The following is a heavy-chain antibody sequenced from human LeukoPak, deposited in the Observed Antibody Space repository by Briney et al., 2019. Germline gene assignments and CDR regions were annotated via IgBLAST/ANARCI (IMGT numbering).Heavy chain of an antibody. CDR3: AKVYGGSYGSDAFDI. Sequence: GGSLRLSCAASGFTFSSYAMSWVRQAPGKGLEWVSAISGSGGSTYYADSVKGRFTISRDNAKNTLYLQMNSLRAEDTAVYYCAKVYGGSYGSDAFDIWGQGTMVTVSS. V-gene: IGHV3-23*01. J-gene: IGHJ3*02. CDR2: ISGSGGST. CDR1: GFTFSSYA. D-gene: IGHD1-26*01.